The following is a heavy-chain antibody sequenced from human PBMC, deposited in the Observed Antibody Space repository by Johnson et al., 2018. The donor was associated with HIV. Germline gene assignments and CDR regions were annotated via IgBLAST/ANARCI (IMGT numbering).Heavy chain of an antibody. J-gene: IGHJ3*02. Sequence: VQLVESGGDLVQPGGSLRLSCVGSGFTFSTNWMHWVRQAPGKGLVWVSRINSDGSSTSYADSVKGRFTISRDNAKNTLYLQMDSLGAEDTAVYYCASSQGSGEGAFDIWGQGTMVTVSS. CDR1: GFTFSTNW. CDR3: ASSQGSGEGAFDI. D-gene: IGHD2-21*01. V-gene: IGHV3-74*02. CDR2: INSDGSST.